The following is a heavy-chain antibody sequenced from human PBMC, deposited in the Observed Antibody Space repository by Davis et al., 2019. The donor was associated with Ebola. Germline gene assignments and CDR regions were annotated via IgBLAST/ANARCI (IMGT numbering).Heavy chain of an antibody. Sequence: GESLKISCAASGFTVSSNYMSWVRQAPGKGLEWVSVIYSGGSTYYADSVKGRFTISRDNSKNTLYLQMNSLRAEDTAVYYCAKVRTVAGTPCGGDCDGYFDYWGQGTLVTVSS. D-gene: IGHD2-21*01. CDR3: AKVRTVAGTPCGGDCDGYFDY. CDR2: IYSGGST. CDR1: GFTVSSNY. J-gene: IGHJ4*02. V-gene: IGHV3-53*05.